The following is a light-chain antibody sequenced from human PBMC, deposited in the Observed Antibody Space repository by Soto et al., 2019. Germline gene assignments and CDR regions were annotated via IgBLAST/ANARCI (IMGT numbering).Light chain of an antibody. CDR2: DIS. V-gene: IGKV1-33*01. CDR1: QVITNY. Sequence: DIQLTQSASSLSASVGDRVTITCQASQVITNYLNWYQQKPGKAPKLLIYDISTSEIGVSSRFSGSGSGTHFTFTINGLQPEDIATYYCQHYENLPYTFGQGTKLEI. CDR3: QHYENLPYT. J-gene: IGKJ2*01.